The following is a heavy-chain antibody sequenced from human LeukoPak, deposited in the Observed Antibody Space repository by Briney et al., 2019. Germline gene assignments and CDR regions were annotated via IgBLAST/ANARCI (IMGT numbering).Heavy chain of an antibody. D-gene: IGHD2-2*01. V-gene: IGHV3-74*01. CDR3: ARDSKEGRTTFDP. CDR1: GFTFGSHW. J-gene: IGHJ5*02. CDR2: INPDGKRT. Sequence: GGSLRLSCAASGFTFGSHWMHWVRQDPGKGLVWVSRINPDGKRTTYADSVKGRFTISRDNAKNTVYLQMNSLRPDDTALYYCARDSKEGRTTFDPWGQGTLVTVSS.